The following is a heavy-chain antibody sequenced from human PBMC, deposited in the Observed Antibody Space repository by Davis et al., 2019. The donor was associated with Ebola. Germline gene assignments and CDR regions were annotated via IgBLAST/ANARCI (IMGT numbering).Heavy chain of an antibody. V-gene: IGHV3-30-3*01. D-gene: IGHD6-19*01. CDR1: EFTFTKYA. CDR3: ARGVSSSGWRTFDY. CDR2: ISYDGSTE. Sequence: GGSLRLSCAASEFTFTKYAMHWVRQAPGKGLEWVAIISYDGSTEYYADSVKCRFTISRDNSKNTLYLQMNSLRAEDTAVYYCARGVSSSGWRTFDYWGQGTLVTVSS. J-gene: IGHJ4*02.